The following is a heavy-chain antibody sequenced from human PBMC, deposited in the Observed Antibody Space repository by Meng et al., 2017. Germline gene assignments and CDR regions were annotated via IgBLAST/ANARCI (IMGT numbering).Heavy chain of an antibody. Sequence: QVPLQSSGPRLGGPSETLSLTCTVSRASVTVGSHYWSWIRQPPGKGLEWIGYIDYGGSTSYNPSLRSRVTISVDTSNNQFSLKLSSVTAADTAVFYCARTRGDYYFDYWGQGTLVTVSS. CDR1: RASVTVGSHY. D-gene: IGHD3-16*01. CDR2: IDYGGST. J-gene: IGHJ4*02. CDR3: ARTRGDYYFDY. V-gene: IGHV4-61*01.